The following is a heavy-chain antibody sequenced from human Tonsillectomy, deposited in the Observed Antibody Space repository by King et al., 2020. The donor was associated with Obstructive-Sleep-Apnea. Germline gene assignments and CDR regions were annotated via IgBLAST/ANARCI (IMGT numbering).Heavy chain of an antibody. J-gene: IGHJ4*02. CDR1: GFTFSSYG. V-gene: IGHV3-30*18. CDR3: AKEGDVLLWFGELFDY. Sequence: VQLVESGGGVVQPGRSLRLSCAASGFTFSSYGMHWVRQAPGKGLEWVAVISYDGSNKYYADSVKGRFTISRDNSKNTRYLQMNSLRAEDTAVYYCAKEGDVLLWFGELFDYWGQGTLVTVSS. D-gene: IGHD3-10*01. CDR2: ISYDGSNK.